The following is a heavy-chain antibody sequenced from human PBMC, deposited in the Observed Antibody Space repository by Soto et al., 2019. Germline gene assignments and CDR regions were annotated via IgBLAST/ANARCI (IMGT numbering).Heavy chain of an antibody. J-gene: IGHJ4*02. CDR3: ARSFRGDHPFDY. Sequence: QVQLQESGPGLVKPSQTLSLTCTVSGGSISSGGYYWSWIRQHPGKGLEWIGYIYYSGSTYYNPSLMSRVTLSVDTSKNHFSLKLSSVTAADTAVYYCARSFRGDHPFDYWGQGTLVTVSS. CDR2: IYYSGST. D-gene: IGHD4-17*01. CDR1: GGSISSGGYY. V-gene: IGHV4-31*03.